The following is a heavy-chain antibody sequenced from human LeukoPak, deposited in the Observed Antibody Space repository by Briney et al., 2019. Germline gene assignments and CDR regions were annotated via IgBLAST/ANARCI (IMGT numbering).Heavy chain of an antibody. CDR2: IRSSSSYT. V-gene: IGHV3-11*03. CDR1: GFTFSDYY. J-gene: IGHJ6*02. Sequence: GGSLRLSWAASGFTFSDYYISWIRQAPGKGLEWVSYIRSSSSYTNYADSVKGRFTISRDNAKNSLYLQMHSLRHEDTAVYYCATFEPPLGIAAAGRANLGYYYGMDVWGQGTTVTVSS. D-gene: IGHD6-13*01. CDR3: ATFEPPLGIAAAGRANLGYYYGMDV.